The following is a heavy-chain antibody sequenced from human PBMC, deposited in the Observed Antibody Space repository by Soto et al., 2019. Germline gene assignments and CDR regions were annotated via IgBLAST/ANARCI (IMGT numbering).Heavy chain of an antibody. CDR2: INPGNGDT. CDR3: ARTDCSSTSCYNYYYYGMDV. Sequence: QVQLVQSGTEVKKPGASVKVSCKTSGYSFTKYGLHWVRQAPEQRLEWMGWINPGNGDTKYSQKFQGRVTITRDTSATTAYMELSSLRSEDSAVFYCARTDCSSTSCYNYYYYGMDVWGQGTTVTVSS. V-gene: IGHV1-3*01. J-gene: IGHJ6*02. D-gene: IGHD2-2*01. CDR1: GYSFTKYG.